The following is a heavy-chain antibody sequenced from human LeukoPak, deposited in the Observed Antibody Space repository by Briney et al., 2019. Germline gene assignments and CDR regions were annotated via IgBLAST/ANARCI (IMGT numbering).Heavy chain of an antibody. CDR3: IRDLFDDYSLDY. Sequence: GESLKISCKGSGYSFSSYWIGWVRQMPGKGLEWVSSINSDSSLMFYAESVKGRFTISRDNARNSLYLQMNSLRAEDTAVYYCIRDLFDDYSLDYWGQGALVTVSS. D-gene: IGHD3-16*01. V-gene: IGHV3-21*01. J-gene: IGHJ4*02. CDR2: INSDSSLM. CDR1: GYSFSSYW.